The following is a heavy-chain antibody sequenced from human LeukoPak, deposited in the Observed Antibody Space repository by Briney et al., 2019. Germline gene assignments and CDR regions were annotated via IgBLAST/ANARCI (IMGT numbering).Heavy chain of an antibody. CDR2: INPSGGSA. D-gene: IGHD5-24*01. CDR3: ARDGGRDGYPSDC. J-gene: IGHJ4*02. V-gene: IGHV1-46*01. Sequence: ASVKVSCKASGYTFTSYYMHWVRQAPGQGLEWMGIINPSGGSASYAQKFKGRVTMTRDTSTSTVYMELSSLRSEDTAVYYCARDGGRDGYPSDCWGQGTLVTVSS. CDR1: GYTFTSYY.